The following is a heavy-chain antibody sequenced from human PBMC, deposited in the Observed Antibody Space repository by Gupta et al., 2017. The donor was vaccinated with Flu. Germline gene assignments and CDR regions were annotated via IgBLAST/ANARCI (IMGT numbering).Heavy chain of an antibody. V-gene: IGHV1-69*06. J-gene: IGHJ4*02. Sequence: RQAPGQGLEWMGGIIPIFGTANYAQKFQGRVTITADKSTSTAYMELSSLRSEDTAVYYCARGGGNSPYYFDYWGQGTLVTVSS. D-gene: IGHD2-21*02. CDR2: IIPIFGTA. CDR3: ARGGGNSPYYFDY.